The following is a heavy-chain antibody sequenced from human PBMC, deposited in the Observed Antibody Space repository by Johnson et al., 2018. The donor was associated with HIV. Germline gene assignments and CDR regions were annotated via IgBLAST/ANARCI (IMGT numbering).Heavy chain of an antibody. CDR1: GFTFSDYY. CDR2: GGSGST. J-gene: IGHJ3*02. CDR3: ARASNSGYDQAFDI. D-gene: IGHD5-12*01. Sequence: VQLVESGGGLVQPGGSLRLSCAASGFTFSDYYMSWIRQAPGRGSSIGGSGSTHHGDSVRGRFTISRDNSKNTLYLQMNSLRAEDTAVYYCARASNSGYDQAFDIWGQGTMVTVSS. V-gene: IGHV3-23*04.